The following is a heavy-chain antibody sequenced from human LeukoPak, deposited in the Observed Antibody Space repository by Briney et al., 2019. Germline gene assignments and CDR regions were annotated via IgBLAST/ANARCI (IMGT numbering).Heavy chain of an antibody. CDR3: ARVGAGRWLQFGMDWVRDRYYFDY. D-gene: IGHD5-24*01. Sequence: SETLSLTCAVYGGSFSGYYWSWIRQPPGKGLEWIGEINHSGSTNYNPSLKSRVTISVDTPKNQFSLKLSSVTAADTAVYYCARVGAGRWLQFGMDWVRDRYYFDYWGQGTLVTVSS. J-gene: IGHJ4*02. CDR1: GGSFSGYY. CDR2: INHSGST. V-gene: IGHV4-34*01.